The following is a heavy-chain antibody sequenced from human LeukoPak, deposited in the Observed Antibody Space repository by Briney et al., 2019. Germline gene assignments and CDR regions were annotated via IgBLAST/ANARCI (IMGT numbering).Heavy chain of an antibody. D-gene: IGHD1-26*01. CDR2: IYYSGST. Sequence: SETLSLTCTVSGGSISAYYWSWIRQPPGKGLEWIGYIYYSGSTNYNPSLKSRVTISVDTSRNQFSLKLSSVTAADTAVYYCARGGTVRNGMDVWGQGTTVTVSS. J-gene: IGHJ6*02. V-gene: IGHV4-59*01. CDR1: GGSISAYY. CDR3: ARGGTVRNGMDV.